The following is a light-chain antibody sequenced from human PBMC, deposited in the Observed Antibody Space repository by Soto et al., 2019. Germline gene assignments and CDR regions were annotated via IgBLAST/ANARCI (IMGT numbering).Light chain of an antibody. J-gene: IGLJ2*01. CDR1: SSDVGSYHL. V-gene: IGLV2-23*02. CDR2: EVN. Sequence: QSALTQPASVSGSPGQSITISCTGTSSDVGSYHLVSWYQQHPGTAPKLMIYEVNKRPSGISNRFSGSKSGDTASLTISGLQAEDEADYYCCSYAGSTTVVLIGGGTKLTVL. CDR3: CSYAGSTTVVL.